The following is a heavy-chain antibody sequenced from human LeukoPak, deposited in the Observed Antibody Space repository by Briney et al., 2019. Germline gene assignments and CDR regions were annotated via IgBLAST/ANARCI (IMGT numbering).Heavy chain of an antibody. D-gene: IGHD3-22*01. CDR2: MNPNSGNT. J-gene: IGHJ6*03. CDR3: ARGSSGWPVIRYYYYMDV. Sequence: ASVKVSCKASGYTFTSYGISWVRQAPGQGLEWMGWMNPNSGNTGYAQKFQGRVTITRNTSISTAYMELSSLSSEDTAVYYCARGSSGWPVIRYYYYMDVWGKGTTVTVSS. CDR1: GYTFTSYG. V-gene: IGHV1-8*03.